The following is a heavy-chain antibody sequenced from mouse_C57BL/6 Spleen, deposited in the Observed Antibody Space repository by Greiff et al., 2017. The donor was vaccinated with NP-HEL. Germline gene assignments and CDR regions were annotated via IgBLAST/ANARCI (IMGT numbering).Heavy chain of an antibody. D-gene: IGHD2-4*01. V-gene: IGHV1-50*01. CDR1: GYTFTSYW. J-gene: IGHJ3*01. CDR2: IDPSDSYT. CDR3: ARKEIKRLFAY. Sequence: QVQLQQPGAELVKPGASVKLSCKASGYTFTSYWMQWVKQRPGQGLEWIGEIDPSDSYTNYNQKFKGKATLTVETSSSTAYMQLSSLTSEDSAVYYCARKEIKRLFAYWGQGTLVTVSA.